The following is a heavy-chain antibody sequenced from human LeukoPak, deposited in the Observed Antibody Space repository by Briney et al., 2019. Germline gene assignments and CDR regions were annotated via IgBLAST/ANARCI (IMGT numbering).Heavy chain of an antibody. CDR1: GFTFSSYA. D-gene: IGHD3-3*01. CDR3: ARELAIFGVVISYYFDY. CDR2: ISYDGSNK. J-gene: IGHJ4*02. V-gene: IGHV3-30-3*01. Sequence: GGSLRLSCAASGFTFSSYAMHWVRQAPGKGLEWVAVISYDGSNKYYADSVKGRFTISRDNSKNTLYLQMNSLRAEDTAVYYCARELAIFGVVISYYFDYWGQGTLVTVSS.